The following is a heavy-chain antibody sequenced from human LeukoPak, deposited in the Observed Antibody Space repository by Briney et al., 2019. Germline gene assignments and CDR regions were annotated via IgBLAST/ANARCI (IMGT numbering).Heavy chain of an antibody. Sequence: PSQTLSLTCTVSGGSISSGDYYWSWIRQPPGKGLEWIGYIYYSGSTCYNPSLKSRVTISVDTSKNQFSLKLSSVTAADTAVYYCASTRLEYSYGLYYYYYGMDVWGQGTTVTVSS. J-gene: IGHJ6*02. CDR1: GGSISSGDYY. D-gene: IGHD5-18*01. CDR3: ASTRLEYSYGLYYYYYGMDV. CDR2: IYYSGST. V-gene: IGHV4-30-4*01.